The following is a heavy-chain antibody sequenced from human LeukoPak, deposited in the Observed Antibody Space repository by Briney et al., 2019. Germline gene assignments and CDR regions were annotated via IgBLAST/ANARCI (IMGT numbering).Heavy chain of an antibody. V-gene: IGHV4-34*01. CDR3: ARVAGYCSGGSCYSDGADY. J-gene: IGHJ4*02. Sequence: PSETLSLTCAVYGGSFSGYYWSWIRQPPGKGLEWIGEINHSGSTNYNPSLESRVTISVDTSKNQFSLKLSSVTAADTAVYYCARVAGYCSGGSCYSDGADYWGQGTLVTVSS. CDR2: INHSGST. CDR1: GGSFSGYY. D-gene: IGHD2-15*01.